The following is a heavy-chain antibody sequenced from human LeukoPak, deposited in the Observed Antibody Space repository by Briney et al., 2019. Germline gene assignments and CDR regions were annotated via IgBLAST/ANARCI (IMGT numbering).Heavy chain of an antibody. CDR2: FDPEDGET. J-gene: IGHJ3*02. CDR3: ATAARYYYGSGRYAFDI. V-gene: IGHV1-24*01. CDR1: GYTLTELS. D-gene: IGHD3-10*01. Sequence: ASVKVSCKVSGYTLTELSMHWVRQAPGKGLEWMGGFDPEDGETIYAQKFQGRVTMTEDTSTDTAYMELSSLRSEDTAVYYCATAARYYYGSGRYAFDIWGQGTMVTVSS.